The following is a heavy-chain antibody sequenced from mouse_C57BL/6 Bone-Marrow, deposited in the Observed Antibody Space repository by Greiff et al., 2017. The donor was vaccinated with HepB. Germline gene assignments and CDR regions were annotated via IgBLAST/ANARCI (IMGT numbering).Heavy chain of an antibody. CDR2: INYDGSST. CDR1: GFTFSDYY. Sequence: EVQLVESEGGLVQPGRSMKLSCTASGFTFSDYYMAWVRQVPEKGLEWVANINYDGSSTYYLDSLKSRFIISRDNAKNILYLQMSSLKSEDTATYYCAREGYYSNPYWYFDVWGTGTTVTVSS. V-gene: IGHV5-16*01. CDR3: AREGYYSNPYWYFDV. J-gene: IGHJ1*03. D-gene: IGHD2-5*01.